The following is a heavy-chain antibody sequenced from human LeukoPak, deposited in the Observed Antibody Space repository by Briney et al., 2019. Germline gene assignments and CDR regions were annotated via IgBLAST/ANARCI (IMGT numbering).Heavy chain of an antibody. J-gene: IGHJ4*02. Sequence: ASVRVSCKASGYSFTNYYMHWVRQAPGQGLEWMGMINPSGGSTTYAQKFQGRVTMTRDMSTSTVYMELSSLTSEDTAVYYCARTRGYYFDYWAREPWSPSPQ. CDR2: INPSGGST. CDR3: ARTRGYYFDY. CDR1: GYSFTNYY. V-gene: IGHV1-46*01.